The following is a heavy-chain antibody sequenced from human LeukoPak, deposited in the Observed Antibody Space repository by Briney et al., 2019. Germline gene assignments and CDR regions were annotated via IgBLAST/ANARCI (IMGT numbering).Heavy chain of an antibody. J-gene: IGHJ4*02. CDR3: ARGLAISSSGWYDTFDY. CDR1: GFTFSNSA. Sequence: GGSLRLSCAASGFTFSNSAMYWVRQAPGKGLEFVSVISTNGDRTYYADSVKGRFTISRDNSKNTLYLQMGSLRADDMAVYYCARGLAISSSGWYDTFDYWGQGALVTASS. CDR2: ISTNGDRT. D-gene: IGHD6-19*01. V-gene: IGHV3-64*02.